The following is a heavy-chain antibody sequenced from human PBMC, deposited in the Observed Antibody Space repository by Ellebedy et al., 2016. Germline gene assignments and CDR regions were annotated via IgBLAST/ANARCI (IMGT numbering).Heavy chain of an antibody. CDR3: ARDTAFSY. CDR2: IFPDDSST. J-gene: IGHJ4*02. V-gene: IGHV5-51*01. D-gene: IGHD5-18*01. CDR1: GYSFPNYW. Sequence: GESLKISCKGSGYSFPNYWIGWVRQMPGKGLEWIGIIFPDDSSTTYSPSFQGQVTISADKSISTAYLQWNSLKASDTAIYYCARDTAFSYWGQGTLVTVYS.